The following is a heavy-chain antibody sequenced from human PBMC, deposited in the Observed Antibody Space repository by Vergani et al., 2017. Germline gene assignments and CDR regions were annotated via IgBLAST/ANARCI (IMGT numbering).Heavy chain of an antibody. CDR1: GGSISSGDYY. CDR3: ARDQGFGYKTSYGMNV. V-gene: IGHV4-30-4*08. D-gene: IGHD3-10*01. Sequence: QVQLQESGPGLVKPSQTLSLTCTVSGGSISSGDYYWSWIRQPPGKGLEWIRYIYYSGSTYYNPSLKSRVTISVDTSKNQFSLKLSSVTAADTAVYYCARDQGFGYKTSYGMNVWGQGTTVTVSS. J-gene: IGHJ6*02. CDR2: IYYSGST.